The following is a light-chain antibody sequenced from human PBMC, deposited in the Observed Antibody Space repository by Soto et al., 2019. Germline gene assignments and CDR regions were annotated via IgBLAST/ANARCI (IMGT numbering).Light chain of an antibody. CDR3: QQYNNWLPWT. J-gene: IGKJ1*01. CDR2: GAS. V-gene: IGKV3-15*01. CDR1: QSVSSSY. Sequence: EIVLTQSPGTLSLSPGERATLSCRASQSVSSSYLAWYQQKPGQAPRLLIYGASTRATGIPARFSGSGSGTEFTLTIRSLQSEDFAVYYCQQYNNWLPWTFGQGTTVDI.